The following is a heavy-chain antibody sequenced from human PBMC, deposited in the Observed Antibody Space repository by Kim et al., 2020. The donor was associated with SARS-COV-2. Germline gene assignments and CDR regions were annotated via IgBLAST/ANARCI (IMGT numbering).Heavy chain of an antibody. CDR1: HFTFSSYT. J-gene: IGHJ1*01. D-gene: IGHD3-10*01. V-gene: IGHV3-30*04. CDR2: ISYDGIDK. CDR3: PRAPLYYYQGSESLSSE. Sequence: GGSLRLSCRAAHFTFSSYTMHWVRQAPGKGLEWVALISYDGIDKYYAESVKGRFSVSRDNSNNTVFLQMNSLRFDDTSLYYCPRAPLYYYQGSESLSSE.